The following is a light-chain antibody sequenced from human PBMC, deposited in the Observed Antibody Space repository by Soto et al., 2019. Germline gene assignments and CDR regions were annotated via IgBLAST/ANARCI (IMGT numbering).Light chain of an antibody. V-gene: IGLV2-14*01. CDR1: SSDVGAYNY. CDR2: EVS. CDR3: SSYTGFSTDIL. Sequence: QSVLTQPASVSGSPGQSVAISCSGTSSDVGAYNYVSWYQQHPGKAPKLLLSEVSNRPSGVSDRFSASKSGDTASLTISGLQAEDEAIYYCSSYTGFSTDILFGGGTKLTVL. J-gene: IGLJ2*01.